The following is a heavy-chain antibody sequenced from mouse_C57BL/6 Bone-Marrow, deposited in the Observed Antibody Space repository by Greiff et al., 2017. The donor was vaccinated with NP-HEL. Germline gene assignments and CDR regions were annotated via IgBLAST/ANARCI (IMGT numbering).Heavy chain of an antibody. CDR2: ISDGGSYT. CDR3: ARDRGDMYYGSSYAWFAY. Sequence: EVHLVESGGGLVKPGGSLKLSCAASGFTFSSYAMSWVRQTPEKRLEWVATISDGGSYTYYPDNVKGRFTISRDNAKNNLYLQMSHLKSEDTAMYYCARDRGDMYYGSSYAWFAYWGQETLVTVSA. V-gene: IGHV5-4*01. J-gene: IGHJ3*01. D-gene: IGHD1-1*01. CDR1: GFTFSSYA.